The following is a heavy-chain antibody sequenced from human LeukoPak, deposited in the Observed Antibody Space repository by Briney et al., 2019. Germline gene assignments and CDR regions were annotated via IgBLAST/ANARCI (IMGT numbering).Heavy chain of an antibody. CDR3: ARSSRGVIGLLDY. D-gene: IGHD3-10*01. V-gene: IGHV1-8*01. Sequence: ASVKVSCKASGYTFTSYDINWVRQATGQGLEWMGWMNPKSGNTGYAQKFQGRVTMTRSTSMSTGYMELSSLRSEDTAVYYCARSSRGVIGLLDYWGQGALVAVSS. CDR1: GYTFTSYD. J-gene: IGHJ4*02. CDR2: MNPKSGNT.